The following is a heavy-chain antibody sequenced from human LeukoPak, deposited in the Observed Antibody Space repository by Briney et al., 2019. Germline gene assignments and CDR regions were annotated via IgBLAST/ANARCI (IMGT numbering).Heavy chain of an antibody. D-gene: IGHD4-17*01. V-gene: IGHV1-46*01. CDR2: IYPTGST. CDR3: ARTRALYGDYVYYYYGMDV. CDR1: GYTFTTYY. Sequence: ASVKVSCKASGYTFTTYYVQWVRQAPGQGLEWMGIIYPTGSTSYAQRFQGRVTMTRDTSTSTVYMDLSSLRSEDTAVYYCARTRALYGDYVYYYYGMDVWGQGTTVTVSS. J-gene: IGHJ6*02.